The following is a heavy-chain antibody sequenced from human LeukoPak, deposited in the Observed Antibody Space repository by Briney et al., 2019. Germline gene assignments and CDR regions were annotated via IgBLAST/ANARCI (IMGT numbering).Heavy chain of an antibody. CDR2: IYYSGST. D-gene: IGHD3-10*01. Sequence: PSQTLSLTCTVSGGSISSGDYYWSWIRQPPGKGLEWIGYIYYSGSTYYNPSLKSRVIISVDTSKNQFSLKLSSVTAADTAVYYCARAIRIRGVYPFDYWGQGTLVTVSS. J-gene: IGHJ4*02. V-gene: IGHV4-30-4*01. CDR1: GGSISSGDYY. CDR3: ARAIRIRGVYPFDY.